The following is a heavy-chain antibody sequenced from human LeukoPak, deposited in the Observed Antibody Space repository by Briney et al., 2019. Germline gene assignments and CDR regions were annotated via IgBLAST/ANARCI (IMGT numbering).Heavy chain of an antibody. J-gene: IGHJ5*02. V-gene: IGHV4-59*08. CDR1: GGSISIYY. Sequence: PSDTLSLTCTVSGGSISIYYGSWLRQPPGKGLEWLGYIYYSGSTNYNPSLKSRVTISVDTSKNQFSLKLSSVTAADTAVYFYAGHSNYGSGSYYRYWFDPWGQGTLVTVSS. CDR3: AGHSNYGSGSYYRYWFDP. CDR2: IYYSGST. D-gene: IGHD3-10*01.